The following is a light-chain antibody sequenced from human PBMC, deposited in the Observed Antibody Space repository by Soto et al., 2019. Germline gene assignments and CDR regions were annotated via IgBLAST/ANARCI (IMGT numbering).Light chain of an antibody. CDR3: QQLNSYPLT. Sequence: DLQLTQSPSFLSASVGDRVTITCRASQGISSYLAWYQQKPGKAPKLLLYASSTMQSVVPSTFSGSGSGTEFTFTISSLQPEDCAHYDCQQLNSYPLTFGPGTKVDIK. V-gene: IGKV1-9*01. CDR1: QGISSY. J-gene: IGKJ3*01. CDR2: ASS.